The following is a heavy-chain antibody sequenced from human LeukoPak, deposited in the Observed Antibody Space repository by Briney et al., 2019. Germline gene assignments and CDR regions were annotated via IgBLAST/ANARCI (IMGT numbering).Heavy chain of an antibody. D-gene: IGHD3-10*01. CDR3: ARAPEGTMVRGVTIWFDP. Sequence: PSETLSLTCAVYGGSFSGDYWSWIRQPPGKGLEWIGEINHSGSTNYNPSLKSRVTISVDTSKNQFSLKLSSVTAADTAVYYCARAPEGTMVRGVTIWFDPWGQGTLVTVSS. CDR1: GGSFSGDY. CDR2: INHSGST. V-gene: IGHV4-34*01. J-gene: IGHJ5*02.